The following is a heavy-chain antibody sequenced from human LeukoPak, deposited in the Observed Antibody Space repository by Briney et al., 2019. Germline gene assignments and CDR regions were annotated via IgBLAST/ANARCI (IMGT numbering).Heavy chain of an antibody. CDR3: ARGGGYDSRPFDY. CDR2: IYTSGST. D-gene: IGHD3-22*01. CDR1: GGSIHSY. Sequence: SETLSLTCTVSGGSIHSYWSWIRQPAGKGLEWIGRIYTSGSTNYNPSLKSRVTISVDTSKNQFSLKLSSVTAADTAVYYCARGGGYDSRPFDYWGQGTLVTVSS. V-gene: IGHV4-4*07. J-gene: IGHJ4*02.